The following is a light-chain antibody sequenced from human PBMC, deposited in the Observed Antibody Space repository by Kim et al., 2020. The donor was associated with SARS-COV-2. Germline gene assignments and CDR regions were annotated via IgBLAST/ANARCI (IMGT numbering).Light chain of an antibody. V-gene: IGKV3-15*01. CDR2: GAS. CDR3: QQYNKWPPIT. J-gene: IGKJ5*01. Sequence: SPGDRATLSCAASQSVDSNLAWYQQKPGQAPTLLIYGASSRATGVPARFSGSGSGTEFTLTISSLQSEDFALYYCQQYNKWPPITVGQGTRLEIK. CDR1: QSVDSN.